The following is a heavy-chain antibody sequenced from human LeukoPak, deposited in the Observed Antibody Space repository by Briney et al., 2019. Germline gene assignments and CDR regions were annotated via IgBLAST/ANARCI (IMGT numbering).Heavy chain of an antibody. CDR2: ISGSGGST. D-gene: IGHD6-19*01. J-gene: IGHJ3*02. CDR3: VKNGGASGWQNAFDI. CDR1: GFTFSSYG. V-gene: IGHV3-23*01. Sequence: GGSLRLSCAASGFTFSSYGMSWVRQAPGKGLEWVSVISGSGGSTYYADSVKGRFTISRDNSKNTLYLQMNSLKTEDTAIYYCVKNGGASGWQNAFDIWGQGTMVTASS.